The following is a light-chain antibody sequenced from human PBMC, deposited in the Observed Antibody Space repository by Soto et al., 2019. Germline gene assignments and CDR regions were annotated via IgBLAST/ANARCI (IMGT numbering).Light chain of an antibody. Sequence: EIVLTQSPATLSLSPGERATLSCRASQSVSSYLAWYQQKPGQAPRLLIYDASKRATRLPARWSGSGSGTDFTLTISSLEQEDFAVYYCQQYDSSPRTFGQGTKVEIK. V-gene: IGKV3-11*01. CDR2: DAS. CDR3: QQYDSSPRT. J-gene: IGKJ1*01. CDR1: QSVSSY.